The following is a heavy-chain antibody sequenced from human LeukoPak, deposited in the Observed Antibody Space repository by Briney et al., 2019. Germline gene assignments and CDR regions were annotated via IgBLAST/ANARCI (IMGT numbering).Heavy chain of an antibody. CDR1: GFTFSTYA. J-gene: IGHJ4*02. CDR2: ITGSGDGT. Sequence: GGSLRLSCAASGFTFSTYAMTWVRQAPGKGLEWVSSITGSGDGTSAADSVKGRFSISRDNSKNTLYLQMNSLRAEDTAVYYCARGVLYDILTGSYYFDYWGQGTLVTVSS. CDR3: ARGVLYDILTGSYYFDY. V-gene: IGHV3-23*01. D-gene: IGHD3-9*01.